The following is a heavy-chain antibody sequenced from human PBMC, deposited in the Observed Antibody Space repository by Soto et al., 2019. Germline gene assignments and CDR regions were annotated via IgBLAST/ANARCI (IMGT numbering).Heavy chain of an antibody. V-gene: IGHV3-30*18. CDR1: GFSFSAYS. CDR2: IGTDGTTV. Sequence: PGGSLRLSCAASGFSFSAYSMNWVRQAPGKGLEWVAVIGTDGTTVIYGESVKGRCSISRDNSKKTLYPQMNSLRPEDTAEDYYAKEKGHNNSYFPLGAQGTLVPVPS. D-gene: IGHD1-1*01. J-gene: IGHJ4*02. CDR3: AKEKGHNNSYFPL.